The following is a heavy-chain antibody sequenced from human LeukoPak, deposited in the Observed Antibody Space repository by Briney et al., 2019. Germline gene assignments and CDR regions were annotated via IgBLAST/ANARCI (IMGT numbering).Heavy chain of an antibody. CDR2: ISAYNGNT. CDR3: ARDSSSWYYFDY. J-gene: IGHJ4*02. CDR1: GYTFTSYG. D-gene: IGHD6-13*01. Sequence: ASVKVSCKASGYTFTSYGISWVRQAPGQGLEWMGWISAYNGNTNYAQKLQGRVTMTTDTSTSTAYLELRSLRSDDTAVYYCARDSSSWYYFDYWGQGTLVTVSS. V-gene: IGHV1-18*01.